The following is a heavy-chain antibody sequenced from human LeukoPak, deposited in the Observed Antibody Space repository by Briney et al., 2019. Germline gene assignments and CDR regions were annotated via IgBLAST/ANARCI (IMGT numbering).Heavy chain of an antibody. CDR1: DGSISSSNW. CDR2: IYHSGST. Sequence: SGTLSLTCAVSDGSISSSNWWSWVRQPPGKGLEWIGEIYHSGSTNYNPSLKSRVTISVDKSKNQFSLKLSSVTAADTAVYYCAVVRGVEDYLEFDYWGQGTLVTVSS. CDR3: AVVRGVEDYLEFDY. V-gene: IGHV4-4*02. D-gene: IGHD3-10*01. J-gene: IGHJ4*02.